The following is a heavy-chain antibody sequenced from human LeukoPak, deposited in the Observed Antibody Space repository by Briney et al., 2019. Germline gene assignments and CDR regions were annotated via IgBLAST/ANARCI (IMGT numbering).Heavy chain of an antibody. J-gene: IGHJ2*01. CDR3: ARHGPNDYGGNWVWYFDL. D-gene: IGHD4-23*01. CDR1: GFTFSSYS. CDR2: ISSSSSYI. V-gene: IGHV3-21*01. Sequence: GGSLRLSCAASGFTFSSYSMNWVRQAPGKGLEWVSSISSSSSYIYYADSVKGRLTISRDNAKNSLYLQMNSLRAEDTAVYYCARHGPNDYGGNWVWYFDLWGRGTLVTVSS.